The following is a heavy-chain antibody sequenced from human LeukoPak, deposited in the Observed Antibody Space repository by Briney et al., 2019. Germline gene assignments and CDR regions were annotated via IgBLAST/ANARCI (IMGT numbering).Heavy chain of an antibody. Sequence: ASVKVSCKASGYSFIDYYMHWVRQAPGQGLEWMGIINPSGGSTTYAQKFQGRVTMTRDLSTSTVYMDLISLRSGDTAVYYCARAHLSGYFDYWGQGTLVTVSS. CDR1: GYSFIDYY. J-gene: IGHJ4*02. V-gene: IGHV1-46*01. CDR3: ARAHLSGYFDY. CDR2: INPSGGST. D-gene: IGHD3-10*01.